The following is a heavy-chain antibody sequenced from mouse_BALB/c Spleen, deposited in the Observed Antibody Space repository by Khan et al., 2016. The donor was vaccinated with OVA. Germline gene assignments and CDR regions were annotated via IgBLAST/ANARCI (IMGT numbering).Heavy chain of an antibody. D-gene: IGHD2-3*01. J-gene: IGHJ4*01. V-gene: IGHV5-17*02. CDR2: ISSGSSTI. CDR3: ARRRIYDGYYGGAMDY. Sequence: EVELVESGGGLVQPGGSRKLSCAASGFTFSNFGIHWVRQAPEKGLEWVAYISSGSSTIYYADTVKGRFTISRDTPKNTLFLQMTSLRSEDTAMYYCARRRIYDGYYGGAMDYGGQGTSVTVSS. CDR1: GFTFSNFG.